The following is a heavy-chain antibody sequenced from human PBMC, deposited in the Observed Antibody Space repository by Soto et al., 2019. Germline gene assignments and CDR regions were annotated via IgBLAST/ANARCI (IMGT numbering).Heavy chain of an antibody. Sequence: GGSLRLSCAASGFTFSSYAMHWVRQAPGKGLEWVAVISYDGSNKYYADSVKGRFTISRDNSKNTLYLQMNSLGAEDTAVYYCARGLYYDFWSGYYVSYYGMDVWGQGTTVTVSS. CDR2: ISYDGSNK. V-gene: IGHV3-30-3*01. CDR3: ARGLYYDFWSGYYVSYYGMDV. D-gene: IGHD3-3*01. J-gene: IGHJ6*02. CDR1: GFTFSSYA.